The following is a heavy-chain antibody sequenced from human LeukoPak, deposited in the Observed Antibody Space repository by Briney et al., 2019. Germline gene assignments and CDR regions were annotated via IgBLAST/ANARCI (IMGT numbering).Heavy chain of an antibody. V-gene: IGHV1-2*02. CDR2: INPKNGDT. CDR3: ARDGRLRNGYDNFYI. D-gene: IGHD5-18*01. Sequence: ASVSVSCKASGYIFSGFYINWVRQAPGQGLEWMGWINPKNGDTHYAQDFLGRVTMTRDTSISTAYMELSRLTSDDTAVYYCARDGRLRNGYDNFYIWGQGTLVTVSS. J-gene: IGHJ4*02. CDR1: GYIFSGFY.